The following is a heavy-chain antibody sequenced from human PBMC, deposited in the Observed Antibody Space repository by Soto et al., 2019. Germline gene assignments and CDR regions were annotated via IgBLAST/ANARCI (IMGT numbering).Heavy chain of an antibody. J-gene: IGHJ6*02. CDR2: ISSSSSTI. CDR3: ARISSGWYFSGYYGMDV. V-gene: IGHV3-48*02. D-gene: IGHD6-19*01. CDR1: GFTFNSYS. Sequence: PGGSLRLSCAASGFTFNSYSMNWVRQAPGKGLEWVSYISSSSSTIYYADSVKGRFTISRDNAKNSLYLQMNSLRDEDTAVYYCARISSGWYFSGYYGMDVWGQGTTVTVSS.